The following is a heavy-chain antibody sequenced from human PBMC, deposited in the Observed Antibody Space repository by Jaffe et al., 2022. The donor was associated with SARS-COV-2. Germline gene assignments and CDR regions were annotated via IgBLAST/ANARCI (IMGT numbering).Heavy chain of an antibody. CDR3: ARACCTGGTCYACFDS. CDR1: GFTFNSYS. D-gene: IGHD2-15*01. V-gene: IGHV3-48*01. Sequence: EVQLVESGGGLVQPGGSLRLSCAASGFTFNSYSMSWVRQAPGKGLEWVSYISSDGTTMYYTDSVKGRFTISRDNVKNSLFLQMNSLRAEDTAIYFCARACCTGGTCYACFDSWGQGTLVTVSS. J-gene: IGHJ4*02. CDR2: ISSDGTTM.